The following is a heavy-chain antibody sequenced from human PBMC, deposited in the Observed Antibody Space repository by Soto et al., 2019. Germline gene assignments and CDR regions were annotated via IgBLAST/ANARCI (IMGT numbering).Heavy chain of an antibody. CDR2: INPNGGVT. D-gene: IGHD5-12*01. Sequence: QVQLVQSGAEVRKPGASVTVSCRSSGDSFNDYYIHWVRQAPGQGFEWMGWINPNGGVTKYAQKFQGWASMTRDTSIRTVYMQLSRLRSDDTAVYYCAGESGGATATLDYYNFYMDVWGTGTTVTVSS. J-gene: IGHJ6*03. CDR3: AGESGGATATLDYYNFYMDV. CDR1: GDSFNDYY. V-gene: IGHV1-2*04.